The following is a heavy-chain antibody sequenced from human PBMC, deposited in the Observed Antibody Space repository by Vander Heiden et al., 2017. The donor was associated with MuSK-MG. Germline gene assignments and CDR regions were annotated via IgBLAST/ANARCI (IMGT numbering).Heavy chain of an antibody. V-gene: IGHV3-30-3*01. CDR1: VSTFSGYA. D-gene: IGHD2-21*01. CDR3: ARARRVVVIAMPFDY. J-gene: IGHJ4*02. CDR2: ISYDGSNK. Sequence: VQLVDSGGGVVQPGGSLSPPCAASVSTFSGYAMHWVRQAPGKGLEWVAVISYDGSNKYYADSVKGRFTISRDNSKNTLYLQMNSLRAEDTAVYYCARARRVVVIAMPFDYWGQGTLVTVSS.